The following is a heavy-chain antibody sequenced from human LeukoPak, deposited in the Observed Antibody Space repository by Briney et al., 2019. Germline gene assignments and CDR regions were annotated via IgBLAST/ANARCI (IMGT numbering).Heavy chain of an antibody. CDR2: INPNSGGT. CDR3: ALEDVGYGDYVSCVFDI. Sequence: ASVKVSCKASGYTCTGYYMHWVRLAPGQGLEWVGLINPNSGGTNYAQKFQGSVTMTRDTSTSTAYMELSRLRSDATAVEYCALEDVGYGDYVSCVFDIWGEGTMVTLSS. D-gene: IGHD4-17*01. V-gene: IGHV1-2*02. CDR1: GYTCTGYY. J-gene: IGHJ3*02.